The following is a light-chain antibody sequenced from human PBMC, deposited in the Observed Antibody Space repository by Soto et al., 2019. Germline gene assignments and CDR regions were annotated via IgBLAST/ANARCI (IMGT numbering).Light chain of an antibody. V-gene: IGKV1-9*01. J-gene: IGKJ5*01. Sequence: DRVAITCRASQGISSYLAWFQQKPGRAPNLLIYGASNLQSGVPLRFSGSGSGTDFTLTISNLQPEDFATYYCQQLNAYPLTFGQGTRLEIK. CDR2: GAS. CDR3: QQLNAYPLT. CDR1: QGISSY.